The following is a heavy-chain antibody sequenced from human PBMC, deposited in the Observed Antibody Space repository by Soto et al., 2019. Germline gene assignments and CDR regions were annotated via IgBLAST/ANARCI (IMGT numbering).Heavy chain of an antibody. J-gene: IGHJ4*02. CDR1: GGSISSYY. Sequence: SETLSLTCTVSGGSISSYYWSWIRQPPGKGLEWIGYIYYSGSTNYNPSLKSRVTISVDTSKNQFSLKLSSVTAADTAVYYCARFNDYDSSGYYYVLDYWGQGTLVTVYS. CDR3: ARFNDYDSSGYYYVLDY. V-gene: IGHV4-59*01. CDR2: IYYSGST. D-gene: IGHD3-22*01.